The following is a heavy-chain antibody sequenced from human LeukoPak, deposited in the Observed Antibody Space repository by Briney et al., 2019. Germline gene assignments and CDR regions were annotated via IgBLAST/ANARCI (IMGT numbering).Heavy chain of an antibody. CDR2: IKQDGSEK. Sequence: GGSLRLSCAASGFTFSSNWMSWVRQAPGKGLQWVANIKQDGSEKYYVDSVKGRFTISRDNSKNTLYLQMNSLRAEDTAVYYCANRGGERSVDYWGQGTLVTVSS. CDR1: GFTFSSNW. V-gene: IGHV3-7*03. CDR3: ANRGGERSVDY. J-gene: IGHJ4*02. D-gene: IGHD2-21*01.